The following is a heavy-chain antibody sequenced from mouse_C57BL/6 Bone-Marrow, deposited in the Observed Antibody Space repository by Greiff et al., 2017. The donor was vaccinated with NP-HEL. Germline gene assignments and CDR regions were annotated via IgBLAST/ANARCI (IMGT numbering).Heavy chain of an antibody. CDR2: ISSGGSYT. D-gene: IGHD1-1*01. Sequence: DVQLVESGGDLVKPGGSLKLSCAASGFTFSSYGMSWVRQTPDKRLEWVATISSGGSYTYYPDSVKGRFTISRDNAKKTLYLQMSSLKSEDTAMYDCARDYCGSSYGGYCGQGNTLTVSS. CDR1: GFTFSSYG. V-gene: IGHV5-6*01. J-gene: IGHJ2*01. CDR3: ARDYCGSSYGGY.